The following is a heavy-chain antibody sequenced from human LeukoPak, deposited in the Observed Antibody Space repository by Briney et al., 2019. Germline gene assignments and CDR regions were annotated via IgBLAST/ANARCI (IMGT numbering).Heavy chain of an antibody. Sequence: GGSLRLSCTASGFTFSDYWMTWVRQAPGKGPEWVANIKQDGSQRYYVDSVRGRFTISRDNAKNPLFLQMNGLRAEDTAVYYCARRGGSSSRRSPIAYWGQGPLVTVSS. CDR3: ARRGGSSSRRSPIAY. CDR2: IKQDGSQR. V-gene: IGHV3-7*01. J-gene: IGHJ4*02. D-gene: IGHD6-6*01. CDR1: GFTFSDYW.